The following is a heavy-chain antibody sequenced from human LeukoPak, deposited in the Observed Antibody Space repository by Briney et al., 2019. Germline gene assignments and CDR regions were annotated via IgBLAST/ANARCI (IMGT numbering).Heavy chain of an antibody. CDR2: ISSSSSYI. J-gene: IGHJ4*02. V-gene: IGHV3-21*01. CDR3: ARDRINNWGPFDY. Sequence: GGSLRLSCAASGFTFSSYSMNWVRQAPGKGLEWVSSISSSSSYIYYADSVKGRFTISRDNAKNSLYLQMNSLRAEDTAVYYCARDRINNWGPFDYWGQGTLVTVSS. CDR1: GFTFSSYS. D-gene: IGHD1-1*01.